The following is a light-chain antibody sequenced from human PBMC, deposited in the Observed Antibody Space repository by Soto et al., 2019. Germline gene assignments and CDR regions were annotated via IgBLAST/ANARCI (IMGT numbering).Light chain of an antibody. Sequence: QSALTQPASVSGSPGQSITISCTGTSSDVGGYNYVSWYQQHPGKAPKLMIYEVSNRPSGVSDRVSGSKSGNTASRTISGLQAEDEADYYCTSYTSSSTPGFGTGTKLTVL. J-gene: IGLJ1*01. V-gene: IGLV2-14*01. CDR1: SSDVGGYNY. CDR3: TSYTSSSTPG. CDR2: EVS.